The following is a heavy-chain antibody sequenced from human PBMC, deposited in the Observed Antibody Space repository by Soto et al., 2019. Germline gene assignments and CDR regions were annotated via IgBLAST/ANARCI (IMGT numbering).Heavy chain of an antibody. D-gene: IGHD2-2*01. V-gene: IGHV1-18*01. Sequence: QVQLVQSGDEVRKPGASVNGSCKTSGYIFTNYGVAWMRQAPAQGLELVAWISGYNGYPKYTQKFQGRVTVTTDTSTRTGYMELRNLRSDDTAVYYCARASVGALYDFWGQGTLVTVSS. CDR2: ISGYNGYP. J-gene: IGHJ4*02. CDR1: GYIFTNYG. CDR3: ARASVGALYDF.